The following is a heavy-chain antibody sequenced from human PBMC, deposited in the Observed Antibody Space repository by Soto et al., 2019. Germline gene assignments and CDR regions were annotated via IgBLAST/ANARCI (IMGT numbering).Heavy chain of an antibody. CDR3: AKSGYYDSSGYRDY. J-gene: IGHJ4*02. D-gene: IGHD3-22*01. Sequence: GGSLRLSCAASGFTFSSYAMSWVRQAPGKGLEWVSAISGSGGSTYYADSVEGRFTISRDNSKNTLYLQMNSLRAEDTAVYYCAKSGYYDSSGYRDYWGQGTLVTVSS. CDR1: GFTFSSYA. CDR2: ISGSGGST. V-gene: IGHV3-23*01.